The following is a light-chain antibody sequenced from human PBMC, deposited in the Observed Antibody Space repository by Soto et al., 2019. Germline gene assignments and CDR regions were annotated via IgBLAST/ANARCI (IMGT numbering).Light chain of an antibody. V-gene: IGKV3-11*01. CDR1: QSVSSY. Sequence: EIVLTQSPATLSLSPGERATLSCRASQSVSSYLAWYQQKPGQAPRLLIYDASNRATGIPARFSGSGSGTDFTLPISSLEPEDCEVYYCQQRSNWLYTFGQGTKLEIQ. CDR3: QQRSNWLYT. J-gene: IGKJ2*01. CDR2: DAS.